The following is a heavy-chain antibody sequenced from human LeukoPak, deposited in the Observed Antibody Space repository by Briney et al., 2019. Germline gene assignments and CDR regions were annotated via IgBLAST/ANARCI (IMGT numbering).Heavy chain of an antibody. CDR3: ARDRRDDSGNYWGDAFDI. Sequence: PGGSLRLSCAASGFTFINAWMSWVRQAPGKGLEWVSSISSSSTHIYYADSVKGRFTISRDNAKNSLYLQMNSLRAEDTAVFYCARDRRDDSGNYWGDAFDIWGQGTMVTVSS. D-gene: IGHD3-10*01. CDR2: ISSSSTHI. CDR1: GFTFINAW. J-gene: IGHJ3*02. V-gene: IGHV3-21*01.